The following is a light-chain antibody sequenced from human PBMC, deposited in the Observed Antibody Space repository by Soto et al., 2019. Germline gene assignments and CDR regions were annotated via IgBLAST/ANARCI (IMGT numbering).Light chain of an antibody. J-gene: IGKJ1*01. CDR1: QSVSTN. V-gene: IGKV3-15*01. CDR3: QQYNNWPGT. CDR2: GAS. Sequence: IVLTQSPGTLSLSPGERATLSCRASQSVSTNLAWYQHKPGQAPRLLISGASTRATGLPARFSGSGSGTEFTLTISSLQSEDFAVYYCQQYNNWPGTFGQGTKVDIK.